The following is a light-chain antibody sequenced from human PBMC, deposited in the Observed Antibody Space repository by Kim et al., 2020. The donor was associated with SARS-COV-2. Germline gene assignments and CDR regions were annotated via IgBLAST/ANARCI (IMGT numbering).Light chain of an antibody. CDR3: QPYGSSPLT. Sequence: TPGARATLSCRASHRVSSNYFAWYQQKPGQAPRLLIYGASSSATGIPDRFSGRGSGTDFTLTISRLEPAAFAVFYCQPYGSSPLTFGGGTKVDIK. CDR1: HRVSSNY. CDR2: GAS. V-gene: IGKV3-20*01. J-gene: IGKJ4*01.